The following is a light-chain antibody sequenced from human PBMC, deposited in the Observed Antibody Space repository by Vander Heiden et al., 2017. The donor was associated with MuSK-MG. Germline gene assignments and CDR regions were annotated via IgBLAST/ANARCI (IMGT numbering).Light chain of an antibody. CDR1: QTLVHSDGNTS. CDR3: TQVF. CDR2: KVS. V-gene: IGKV2-24*01. Sequence: DIVITQTPLSSPVTLGQPASISFRSSQTLVHSDGNTSLSWLQQRPGQPPRLLIYKVSNRFSGVPGRFSDSGAGTDFTLKISRVEAEDVGVYSCTQVFFGQGTKLEIK. J-gene: IGKJ2*01.